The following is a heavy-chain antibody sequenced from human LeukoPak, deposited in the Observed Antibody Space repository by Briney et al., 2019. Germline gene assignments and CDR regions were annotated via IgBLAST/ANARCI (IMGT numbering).Heavy chain of an antibody. CDR3: AGVSRRHLDY. V-gene: IGHV4-61*01. J-gene: IGHJ4*02. CDR2: IYYSGST. CDR1: GGSVSSVNYY. Sequence: SETLSLTCTVSGGSVSSVNYYWTRIRQPPGKGLEWIGYIYYSGSTNYNPSLKSRVTISVDTSKNQFSLKLNSVTAADTAVYYCAGVSRRHLDYWGQGTLVTVSS.